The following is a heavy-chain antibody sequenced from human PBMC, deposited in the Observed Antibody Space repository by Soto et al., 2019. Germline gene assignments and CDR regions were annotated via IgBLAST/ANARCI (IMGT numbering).Heavy chain of an antibody. J-gene: IGHJ4*02. CDR2: ISYDGSNK. CDR1: GFTFSSYA. CDR3: ARDPVATNRYYFDY. Sequence: TGGSLRLSCAASGFTFSSYAMHWVRQAPGKGLERGAVISYDGSNKYYADSVKGRFTISRDNSKNTLYLQMNSLRAEDTAVYYCARDPVATNRYYFDYWGQGTLVTVAS. D-gene: IGHD5-12*01. V-gene: IGHV3-30-3*01.